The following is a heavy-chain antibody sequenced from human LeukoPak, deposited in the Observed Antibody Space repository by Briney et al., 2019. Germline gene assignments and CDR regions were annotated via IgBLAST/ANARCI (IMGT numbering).Heavy chain of an antibody. Sequence: GGSLRLACAASGFTFSNYWMTWVRQAPGKGLEWVANIKQDGTEKYYVDCVKGRFTISRDNAENSLYMQMNSLRDEDTAVYYCTRDTGCPGGTCYSFYDYWGQGTLVTVSS. J-gene: IGHJ4*02. D-gene: IGHD2-15*01. CDR2: IKQDGTEK. V-gene: IGHV3-7*01. CDR1: GFTFSNYW. CDR3: TRDTGCPGGTCYSFYDY.